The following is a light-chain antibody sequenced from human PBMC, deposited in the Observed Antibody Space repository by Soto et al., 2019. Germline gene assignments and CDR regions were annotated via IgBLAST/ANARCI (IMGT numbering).Light chain of an antibody. Sequence: EIVLTQSPGTLSLSPGGRATLSCRASQSVRSSYLAWYQQRPGQAPRLLIFGASFRATGIPDRFSGSGSGTDFTLPISRLEPEDFAVYYCQHYGSPLTFGGGTKVEIK. CDR2: GAS. J-gene: IGKJ4*01. CDR3: QHYGSPLT. V-gene: IGKV3-20*01. CDR1: QSVRSSY.